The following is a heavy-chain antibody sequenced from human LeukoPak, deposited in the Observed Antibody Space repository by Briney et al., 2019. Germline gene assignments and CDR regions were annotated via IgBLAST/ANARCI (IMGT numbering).Heavy chain of an antibody. D-gene: IGHD3-3*01. Sequence: ASVKVSCKASGYTFTSDGISWVRQAPGEGVEWMGWISAYNGNTNYAQKLQGRVTMTTDTSTSTAYMELRSLRSDDTAVYYCARAQDDPPLGAFDIWGQGTMVTVSS. CDR1: GYTFTSDG. CDR2: ISAYNGNT. CDR3: ARAQDDPPLGAFDI. J-gene: IGHJ3*02. V-gene: IGHV1-18*01.